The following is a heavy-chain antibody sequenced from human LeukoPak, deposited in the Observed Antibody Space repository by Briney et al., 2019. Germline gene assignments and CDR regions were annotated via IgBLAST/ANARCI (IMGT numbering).Heavy chain of an antibody. CDR3: ARRAGAYSHPYDY. D-gene: IGHD4/OR15-4a*01. V-gene: IGHV3-53*01. CDR1: GFTLSSNS. CDR2: IYSDNT. J-gene: IGHJ4*02. Sequence: GGSLRLSCTVSGFTLSSNSMSWVRQAPGEGLEWVSFIYSDNTHYSDSVKGRFTISRDNSKNTLYLQMNSLRAEDTAVYYCARRAGAYSHPYDYWGQGTLVTVSS.